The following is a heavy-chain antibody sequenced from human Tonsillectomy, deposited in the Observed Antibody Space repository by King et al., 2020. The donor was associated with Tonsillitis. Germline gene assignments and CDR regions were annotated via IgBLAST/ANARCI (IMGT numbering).Heavy chain of an antibody. V-gene: IGHV3-30*02. CDR3: AKAYLPYYYDYGMDG. J-gene: IGHJ6*02. CDR1: GFTFSNYG. CDR2: IRYDGSNK. Sequence: VQLVESGGGVVQPGGSLRLSCAASGFTFSNYGMHCVRQAPGKGLEWVAFIRYDGSNKYYADSVKGRFTISRDNSKNTLYLQMNSLRAEDTAVYYCAKAYLPYYYDYGMDGWGLGTTVTVSS.